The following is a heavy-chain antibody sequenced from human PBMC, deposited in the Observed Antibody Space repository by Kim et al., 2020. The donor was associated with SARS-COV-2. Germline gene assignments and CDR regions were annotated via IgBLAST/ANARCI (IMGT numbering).Heavy chain of an antibody. CDR3: ARASSPRVPYFDY. Sequence: YPGSVKGRFTISRENAKNSLYLQMNSLRAGDTAVYYCARASSPRVPYFDYWGQGTLVTVSS. J-gene: IGHJ4*02. V-gene: IGHV3-13*01.